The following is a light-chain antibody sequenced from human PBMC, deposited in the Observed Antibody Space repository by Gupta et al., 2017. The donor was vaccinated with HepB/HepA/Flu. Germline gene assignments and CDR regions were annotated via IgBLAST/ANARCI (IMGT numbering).Light chain of an antibody. CDR2: DVT. CDR1: SRDIGRYNS. J-gene: IGLJ2*01. CDR3: SSYGALGI. Sequence: QSALTPPASVSGSPGQSIAPSCTGTSRDIGRYNSVSWYQHHPGKAPKLLISDVTYRPSGISSRFSGSKSGNTASLTISGLQAEDEAHYFCSSYGALGIFGGGTMLTVL. V-gene: IGLV2-14*03.